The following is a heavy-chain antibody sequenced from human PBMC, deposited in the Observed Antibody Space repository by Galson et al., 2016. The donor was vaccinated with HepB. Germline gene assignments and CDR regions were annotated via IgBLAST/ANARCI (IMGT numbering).Heavy chain of an antibody. V-gene: IGHV3-48*02. CDR1: GFTFSSYH. CDR2: ISASYSTI. Sequence: SLRLSCAASGFTFSSYHLNWVRQAPGKGLEWVSYISASYSTIYYADSVKGRFTISRDNAKNSLYLQMNSLRDEDTAVYYCARVARLQWFGELEYPYYMDVWGNGATVTVSS. CDR3: ARVARLQWFGELEYPYYMDV. D-gene: IGHD3-10*01. J-gene: IGHJ6*03.